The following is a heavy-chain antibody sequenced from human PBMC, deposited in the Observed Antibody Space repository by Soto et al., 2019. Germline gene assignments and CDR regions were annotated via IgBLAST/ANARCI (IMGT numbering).Heavy chain of an antibody. CDR3: ARDGGYSSSWYVGYFDY. V-gene: IGHV4-59*01. J-gene: IGHJ4*02. CDR2: IYNSGNT. CDR1: GGSISSYY. D-gene: IGHD6-13*01. Sequence: PSETLSLTCTVSGGSISSYYWNWIRQPPGKGLEWIGYIYNSGNTNYNPSLKSRVTISVDTSKNQFSLKLSSVTAADTAVYYCARDGGYSSSWYVGYFDYWGQGTLVTVSS.